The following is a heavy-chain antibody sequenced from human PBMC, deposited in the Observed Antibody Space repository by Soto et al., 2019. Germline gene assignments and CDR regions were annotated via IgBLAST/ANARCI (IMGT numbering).Heavy chain of an antibody. D-gene: IGHD3-22*01. V-gene: IGHV4-61*08. CDR3: ASGKGNYYDSSGYYYVSAFDI. CDR1: GGTMSSGGDD. CDR2: IYYSGST. J-gene: IGHJ3*02. Sequence: SETLSLTCTVSGGTMSSGGDDWSWIQQPPGNVLERIGYIYYSGSTNYNPSLKSRVTISVDTSKNQFSLKLSSVTAADTAVYYCASGKGNYYDSSGYYYVSAFDIWGQGTMVTVSS.